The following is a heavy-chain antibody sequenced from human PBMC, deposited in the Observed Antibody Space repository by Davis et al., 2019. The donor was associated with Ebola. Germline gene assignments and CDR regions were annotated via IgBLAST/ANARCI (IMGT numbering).Heavy chain of an antibody. V-gene: IGHV3-33*01. CDR1: GFTFSSYG. CDR2: IWYDGSNK. CDR3: ARVGGVSYGALGYFDY. J-gene: IGHJ4*02. Sequence: GESLKISCAASGFTFSSYGMHWVRQAPGKGLEWVAVIWYDGSNKYYADSVKGRFTISRDNSKNTLYLQMNSLRAEDTAVYYCARVGGVSYGALGYFDYWGQGTLVTVSS. D-gene: IGHD5-18*01.